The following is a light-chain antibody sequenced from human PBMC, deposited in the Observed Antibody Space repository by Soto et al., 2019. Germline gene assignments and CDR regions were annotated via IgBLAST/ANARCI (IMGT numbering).Light chain of an antibody. V-gene: IGKV1-5*03. CDR3: QQYNSYWT. CDR1: QSISSW. CDR2: KAS. Sequence: DIQMTQSPSTLSASVGDRVTITCRASQSISSWFAWYQQKPGKAPKLLIYKASSLESGVPSRFSGSGSEPEFTLTISSLQPDDFATYYCQQYNSYWTFGQGTKVEIK. J-gene: IGKJ1*01.